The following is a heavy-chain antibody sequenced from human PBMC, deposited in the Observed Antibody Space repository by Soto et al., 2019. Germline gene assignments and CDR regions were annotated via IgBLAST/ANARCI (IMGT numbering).Heavy chain of an antibody. J-gene: IGHJ5*02. CDR1: GYTFTSYG. CDR3: ARDFYYDSSAYFVGAGGWFDP. V-gene: IGHV1-18*01. D-gene: IGHD3-22*01. Sequence: QVQLVQSGAEVKKPGASVKVSCEASGYTFTSYGISWVRQAPGQGLEWMGWISAYNGNTNYAQKYRGKLARTSDIATSKHYTELRSLRSEDTAVCYCARDFYYDSSAYFVGAGGWFDPWGQGTLVTVCS. CDR2: ISAYNGNT.